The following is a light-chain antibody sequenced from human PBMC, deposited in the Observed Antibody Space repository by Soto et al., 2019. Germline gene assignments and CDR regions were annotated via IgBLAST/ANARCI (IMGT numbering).Light chain of an antibody. J-gene: IGKJ3*01. CDR3: PQRRNLLLT. CDR1: QNVSSS. Sequence: EIVLTQSPATLSLSPGERATLSCRASQNVSSSLLWYQQKPAQAPRLLIHHASSRATGIPARFSGSGSGTDFTLTIISLEPEDFAIYYCPQRRNLLLTCGPGTTVDMK. CDR2: HAS. V-gene: IGKV3-11*01.